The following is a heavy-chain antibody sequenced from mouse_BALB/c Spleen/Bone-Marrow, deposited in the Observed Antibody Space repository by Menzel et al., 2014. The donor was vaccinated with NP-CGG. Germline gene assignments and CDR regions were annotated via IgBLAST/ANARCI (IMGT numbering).Heavy chain of an antibody. J-gene: IGHJ3*01. D-gene: IGHD2-4*01. CDR2: ISSGGST. CDR3: ARRRGYDYPFAY. CDR1: GFTFSSYA. V-gene: IGHV5-6-5*01. Sequence: DVQLVESGGGLVKPGGSLKLSCAASGFTFSSYAMSWVRQTPEKRLEWVASISSGGSTYYPDSVKGRFTISRDNARNILYLQMSSLRSEDTAMYYCARRRGYDYPFAYWGQGTLVTVSA.